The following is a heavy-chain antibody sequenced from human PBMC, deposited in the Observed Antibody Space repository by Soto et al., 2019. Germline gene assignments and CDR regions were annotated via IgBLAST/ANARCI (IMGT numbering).Heavy chain of an antibody. CDR3: ARLPDY. V-gene: IGHV4-30-2*01. Sequence: QLQLQESGSGLVKPSQTLSLTCAASGGSISSGGYSWSWIRQPPGKGLEWIGYLYHNGSTYYNPCLKSRVTISVDTSRNQFSLKLSSVTSADTAVYYSARLPDYWGWGILFIVSS. J-gene: IGHJ4*02. CDR1: GGSISSGGYS. CDR2: LYHNGST.